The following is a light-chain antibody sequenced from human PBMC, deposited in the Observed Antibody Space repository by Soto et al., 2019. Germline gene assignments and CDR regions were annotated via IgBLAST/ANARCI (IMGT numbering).Light chain of an antibody. J-gene: IGLJ3*02. CDR2: EVS. V-gene: IGLV2-14*01. CDR3: SSYTGISTTV. CDR1: SSDVGGYNY. Sequence: QSALTQPSSVSGSPGQSITISCTGTSSDVGGYNYVSWYQHHPGKAPKLMIYEVSNRPSGVSNRFSGSKSGNTASLTISGLQADDEADYYCSSYTGISTTVFGGGTKLTVL.